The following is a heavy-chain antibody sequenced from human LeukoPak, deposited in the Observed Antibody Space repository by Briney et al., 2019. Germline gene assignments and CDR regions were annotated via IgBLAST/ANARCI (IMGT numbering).Heavy chain of an antibody. CDR3: ARETYYYDSSGYSYYGMDV. D-gene: IGHD3-22*01. CDR2: ISAYNGNT. V-gene: IGHV1-18*01. J-gene: IGHJ6*02. CDR1: GYTFTSYG. Sequence: ASVKVSCKASGYTFTSYGISWVRQAPGQGLEWMGWISAYNGNTNYAQKLQGRVTMTTDTSTSTAYMELRSLRSDDTAVYYCARETYYYDSSGYSYYGMDVWGQGTTVTVSS.